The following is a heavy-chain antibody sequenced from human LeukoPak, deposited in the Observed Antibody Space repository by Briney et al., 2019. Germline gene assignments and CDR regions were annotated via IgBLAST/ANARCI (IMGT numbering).Heavy chain of an antibody. CDR3: AVDVLLWFGEGYYMDV. CDR2: IYYSGST. Sequence: SETLSLTCTVSGGSISSYYWSWIRQPPGKGLEWIGYIYYSGSTNYNPSLKSRVTISVDTSKNQFSLKLSSVTAADTAVYYCAVDVLLWFGEGYYMDVWGKGTTVTVSS. V-gene: IGHV4-59*08. J-gene: IGHJ6*03. CDR1: GGSISSYY. D-gene: IGHD3-10*01.